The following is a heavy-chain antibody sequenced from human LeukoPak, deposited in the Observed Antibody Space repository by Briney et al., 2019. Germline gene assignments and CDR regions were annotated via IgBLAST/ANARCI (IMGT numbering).Heavy chain of an antibody. D-gene: IGHD3-10*01. V-gene: IGHV4-39*01. CDR3: ARHYGP. J-gene: IGHJ5*02. CDR1: GGSIRSSYYY. Sequence: SETLSLTCTVSGGSIRSSYYYWGWIRQPPGKGLEWIGSNSGSAYYNPSLKSRVTISVDTSKNQFSLKLNSVTAADTAVYYCARHYGPWGQGTLVTVSS. CDR2: NSGSA.